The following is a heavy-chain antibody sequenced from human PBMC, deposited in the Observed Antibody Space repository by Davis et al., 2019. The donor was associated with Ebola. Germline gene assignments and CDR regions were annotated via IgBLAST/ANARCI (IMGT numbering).Heavy chain of an antibody. V-gene: IGHV3-30*04. J-gene: IGHJ3*01. CDR1: GFTFSEYA. D-gene: IGHD3-10*01. Sequence: GESLKISCAASGFTFSEYAMHWVRQAPGKGLEWVAAMSSNGKNENYSDAVKGRFTISRVNSKKTLYLQMSSLRTEDTAVYYCARGFIKSSQGVWGQGTMVTVSS. CDR2: MSSNGKNE. CDR3: ARGFIKSSQGV.